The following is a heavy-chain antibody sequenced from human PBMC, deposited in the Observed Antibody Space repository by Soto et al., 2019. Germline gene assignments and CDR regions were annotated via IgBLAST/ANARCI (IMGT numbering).Heavy chain of an antibody. D-gene: IGHD2-15*01. CDR3: ARRSCSGGSCYRGALDY. V-gene: IGHV4-39*01. Sequence: SETLSLTCTVSRGSISSSSYYWTWIRQPPGKGLEWIGTIYHTGTTSYNPSLESRVTISVDTSKNQFSLKLSSVTAADTAVYYCARRSCSGGSCYRGALDYWGQGTLVTVSS. J-gene: IGHJ4*02. CDR1: RGSISSSSYY. CDR2: IYHTGTT.